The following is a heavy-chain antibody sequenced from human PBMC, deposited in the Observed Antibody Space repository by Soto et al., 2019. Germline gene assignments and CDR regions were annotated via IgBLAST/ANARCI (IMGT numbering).Heavy chain of an antibody. Sequence: GGSLRLSCAASGFTFSSYAMSWVRQAPGKGLEWVSAISGSGGSTYYADSVKGRFTISRDNSKNTLYLQMNSLRAEDTAVYYYAKDGLGYCSSTSCYAPSIGAFDIWGQGTMVTVSS. J-gene: IGHJ3*02. V-gene: IGHV3-23*01. CDR2: ISGSGGST. CDR1: GFTFSSYA. CDR3: AKDGLGYCSSTSCYAPSIGAFDI. D-gene: IGHD2-2*01.